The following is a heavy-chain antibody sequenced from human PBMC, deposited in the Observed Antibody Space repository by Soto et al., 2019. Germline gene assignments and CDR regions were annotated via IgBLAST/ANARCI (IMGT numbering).Heavy chain of an antibody. CDR2: INGSSSTM. J-gene: IGHJ5*02. CDR1: GFTFGIYS. D-gene: IGHD2-15*01. V-gene: IGHV3-48*02. CDR3: ARGDRFRCSGDRCFSDGLFLS. Sequence: EVQLVESGGGLVQRGGSLRLSCAASGFTFGIYSMNWVRQAPGKGLEWISYINGSSSTMHYADSVKGRFIISRDNADNYLYLQMNSLRDADTAVYYCARGDRFRCSGDRCFSDGLFLSWGQGTLVAVSS.